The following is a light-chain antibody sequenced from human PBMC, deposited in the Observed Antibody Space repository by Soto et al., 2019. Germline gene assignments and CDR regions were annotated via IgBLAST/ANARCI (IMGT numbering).Light chain of an antibody. CDR1: SSNIGGNS. CDR3: GSWDSSLSAYV. Sequence: QSVLTQPPSVSAAPGQKVTISCSGSSSNIGGNSVSWYQQLPGTAPKLLIYDDNKRPSGIPDRFSGSKSGTSATLGITGFQTGDEADYYCGSWDSSLSAYVLRTGTTVTVL. J-gene: IGLJ1*01. CDR2: DDN. V-gene: IGLV1-51*01.